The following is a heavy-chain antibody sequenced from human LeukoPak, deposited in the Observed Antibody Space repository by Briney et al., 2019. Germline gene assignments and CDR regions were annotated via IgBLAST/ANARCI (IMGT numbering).Heavy chain of an antibody. D-gene: IGHD4-17*01. CDR2: IYYSGST. CDR3: ARSTNYGDYFYYYYYYMDV. CDR1: GGSISSSSYY. Sequence: SETLSLTCTVSGGSISSSSYYWGWIRQPPGKGLEWIGSIYYSGSTYYNPSLKSRVTISVDTSKNQFSLKLSSVTAADTAVYYCARSTNYGDYFYYYYYYMDVWGKGTTVTISS. V-gene: IGHV4-39*01. J-gene: IGHJ6*03.